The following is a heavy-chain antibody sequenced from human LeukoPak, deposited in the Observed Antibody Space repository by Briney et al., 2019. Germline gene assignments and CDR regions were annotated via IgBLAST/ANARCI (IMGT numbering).Heavy chain of an antibody. D-gene: IGHD1-26*01. CDR3: ARHEVGAIDY. Sequence: ASETLSLTCTVSGGSISSYYWSWIRQPPGKGLEWIGYIYYSGSTNYNPSLKSRVTISVDTSKNQFSLKLSSVTAADTAVYYCARHEVGAIDYWGQGTLVTVSS. V-gene: IGHV4-59*08. CDR2: IYYSGST. CDR1: GGSISSYY. J-gene: IGHJ4*02.